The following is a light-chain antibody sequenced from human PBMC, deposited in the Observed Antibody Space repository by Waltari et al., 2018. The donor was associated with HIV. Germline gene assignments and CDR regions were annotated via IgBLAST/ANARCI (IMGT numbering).Light chain of an antibody. Sequence: QSVLTRPPSASGTPGQRVTISCSGSRSNIASNTVNWYQQLPGTAPKLLIYSNNQRPSGIPDRFSGSKSGTSASLAISGLQSEDEADYYCAAWDDNMNGWVFGGGTKLTVL. CDR3: AAWDDNMNGWV. V-gene: IGLV1-44*01. CDR1: RSNIASNT. J-gene: IGLJ3*02. CDR2: SNN.